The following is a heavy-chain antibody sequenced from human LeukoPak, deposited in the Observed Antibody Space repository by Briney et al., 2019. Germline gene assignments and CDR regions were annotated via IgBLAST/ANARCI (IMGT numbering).Heavy chain of an antibody. CDR3: ARGGNTWSY. D-gene: IGHD1-1*01. CDR2: IYYSGST. CDR1: GGSVSSGSYY. J-gene: IGHJ4*02. V-gene: IGHV4-61*01. Sequence: PSETLSLTCTVSGGSVSSGSYYWSWIRQPPGKGLEWIGYIYYSGSTNYNPSLKSRVTISVDTSKNQFSLKLSSVTAADTAVYYCARGGNTWSYWGQGALVTVSS.